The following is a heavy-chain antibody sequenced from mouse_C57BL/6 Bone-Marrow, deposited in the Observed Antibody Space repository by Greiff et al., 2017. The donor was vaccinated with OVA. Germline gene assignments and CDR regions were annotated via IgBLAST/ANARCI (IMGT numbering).Heavy chain of an antibody. J-gene: IGHJ1*03. D-gene: IGHD2-4*01. CDR1: GYSITSGYY. CDR2: ISYDGSN. Sequence: EVKLMESGPGLVKPSQSLSLTCSVTGYSITSGYYWNWIRQFPGNKLEWMGYISYDGSNNYNPSLKNRISITRDTSKNQFFLKLNSVTTEDTATDYCARNYDYDRGYFDVWGTGTTVTVSS. V-gene: IGHV3-6*01. CDR3: ARNYDYDRGYFDV.